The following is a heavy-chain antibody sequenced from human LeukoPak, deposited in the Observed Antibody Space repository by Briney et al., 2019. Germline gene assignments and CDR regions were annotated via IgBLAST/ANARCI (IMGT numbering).Heavy chain of an antibody. CDR3: ARSRRVYSGFNWFDP. V-gene: IGHV4-39*01. CDR1: GGSISSSSYY. D-gene: IGHD5-12*01. Sequence: SETLSLTCTVSGGSISSSSYYWGWIRQPPGKGLEWIGSIYYSGSTYYNPSLKSRVTISVDTSKNQFSLKLSSAIAADTAVYYCARSRRVYSGFNWFDPWGQGTLVTVSS. CDR2: IYYSGST. J-gene: IGHJ5*02.